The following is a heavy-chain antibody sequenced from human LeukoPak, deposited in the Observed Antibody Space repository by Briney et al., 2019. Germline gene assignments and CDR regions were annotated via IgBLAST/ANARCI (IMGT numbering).Heavy chain of an antibody. J-gene: IGHJ4*02. V-gene: IGHV3-53*01. D-gene: IGHD3-22*01. CDR2: IDTRGST. CDR3: ARVPPDSSGYYLLYFDY. Sequence: GGSLRLSCAASGFTFSSNYMSWVRQSPGRGLEWGSLIDTRGSTYYGDSGKGQFTISRDNSKTQLYLQMNSLEAEDTAVYYCARVPPDSSGYYLLYFDYGGQGTLVTVS. CDR1: GFTFSSNY.